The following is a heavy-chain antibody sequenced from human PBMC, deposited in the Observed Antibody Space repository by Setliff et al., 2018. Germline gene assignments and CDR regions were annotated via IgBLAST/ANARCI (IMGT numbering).Heavy chain of an antibody. V-gene: IGHV3-21*01. CDR2: ISSSSSHI. J-gene: IGHJ4*02. Sequence: PGGSLRLSCAASGFTFSTYSMIWVRQAPGTGLEWVSSISSSSSHIYYADSMKGRFTISRDNAKNSLYLQLNCLRAEDTAVFYCARLSGYYFDYWGQGTLVTVSS. CDR1: GFTFSTYS. CDR3: ARLSGYYFDY. D-gene: IGHD3-22*01.